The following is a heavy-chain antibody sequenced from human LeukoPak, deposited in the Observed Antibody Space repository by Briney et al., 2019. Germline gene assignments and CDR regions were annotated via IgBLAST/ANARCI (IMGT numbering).Heavy chain of an antibody. CDR2: ISTSSGYI. V-gene: IGHV3-21*01. CDR1: GFTFSGYS. D-gene: IGHD4-17*01. Sequence: GGSLRLSCAASGFTFSGYSMNWVRQAPGKGLEWVSSISTSSGYIYYADSVQGRFTISRDNAKNSLYLQMNSLRAEDTDMYYCARNRGDPSYFDYWGQGILVTVSS. J-gene: IGHJ4*02. CDR3: ARNRGDPSYFDY.